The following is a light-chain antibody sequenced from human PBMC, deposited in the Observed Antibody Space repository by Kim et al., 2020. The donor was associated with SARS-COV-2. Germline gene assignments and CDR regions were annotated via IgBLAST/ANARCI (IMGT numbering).Light chain of an antibody. Sequence: SYELTQPPSVSEAPGKTATITCGGNYIGRTSVHWYQQKPGQAPVLVMYYDSDRPSGISERFSGSNSGNTVTLTINRVEAGDEADYYCQVWDSNSNHVVFGGGTQLTVL. CDR3: QVWDSNSNHVV. CDR1: YIGRTS. V-gene: IGLV3-21*04. J-gene: IGLJ3*02. CDR2: YDS.